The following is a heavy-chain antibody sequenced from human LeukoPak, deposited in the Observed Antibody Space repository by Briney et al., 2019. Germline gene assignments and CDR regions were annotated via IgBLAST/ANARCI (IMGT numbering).Heavy chain of an antibody. CDR2: IYPGDSET. CDR3: ARPKYSSSLAFDY. V-gene: IGHV5-51*01. CDR1: GLSWSTSL. D-gene: IGHD6-6*01. J-gene: IGHJ4*02. Sequence: GESLKISCKDSGLSWSTSLIVWVRQKPGKGLEWMGVIYPGDSETKYSPSFQGQVSFSADKSISTAYLQWDNLKASDTAIYYCARPKYSSSLAFDYWGQGTPVTVSS.